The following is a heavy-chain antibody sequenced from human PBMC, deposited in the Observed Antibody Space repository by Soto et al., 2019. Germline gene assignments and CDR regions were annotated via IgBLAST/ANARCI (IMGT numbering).Heavy chain of an antibody. D-gene: IGHD6-19*01. Sequence: EVQLVESGGGFVKPGGSLRLSCAASGFTFSNVWMNWVRQAPGKGLEWVGRIKSKTDGGTTDYAAPVKGRFTISRDDSKTPLYLQMNSLKTEDTAVYYCTPLALKYSSGWYDFSPWCQGTLVTVSS. CDR2: IKSKTDGGTT. CDR3: TPLALKYSSGWYDFSP. CDR1: GFTFSNVW. V-gene: IGHV3-15*07. J-gene: IGHJ5*02.